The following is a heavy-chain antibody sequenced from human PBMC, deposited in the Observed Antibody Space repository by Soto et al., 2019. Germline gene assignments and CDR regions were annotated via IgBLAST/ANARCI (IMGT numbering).Heavy chain of an antibody. CDR3: AREDCGDYSFDY. J-gene: IGHJ4*02. D-gene: IGHD4-17*01. CDR2: ISAYNGNT. V-gene: IGHV1-18*04. CDR1: GYTFTSYG. Sequence: ASVKVSCKASGYTFTSYGISWVRRAPGQGLEWMGWISAYNGNTNYAQKLQGRVTMTTDTSTSTAYMELRSLRSDDTAVYYCAREDCGDYSFDYWGQGTLVTVSS.